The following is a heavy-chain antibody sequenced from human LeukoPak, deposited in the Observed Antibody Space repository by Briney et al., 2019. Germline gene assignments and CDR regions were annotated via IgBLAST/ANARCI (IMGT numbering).Heavy chain of an antibody. CDR3: ARRVYDSSGYYLPFDY. CDR1: GGTFSSYA. Sequence: VASVKVSCKASGGTFSSYAISWVRQSPGQGLEWMGGIIPIFGTANYAQKFQGRVTITADESTSTAYMELSSLRSEDTAVYYCARRVYDSSGYYLPFDYWGQGTLVTVSS. J-gene: IGHJ4*02. V-gene: IGHV1-69*13. CDR2: IIPIFGTA. D-gene: IGHD3-22*01.